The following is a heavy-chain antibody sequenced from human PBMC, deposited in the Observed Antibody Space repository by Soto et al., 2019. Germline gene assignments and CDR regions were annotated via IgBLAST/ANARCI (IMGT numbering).Heavy chain of an antibody. CDR2: IYYSGST. V-gene: IGHV4-31*03. D-gene: IGHD3-3*01. Sequence: QVQLQESGPGLVKPSQTLSLTCTVSGGSIRSGSYCSSWIRQHPGKCLEWIGYIYYSGSTCYNPSFKSRVTISVDTSKNQFSLKLSSVTAADTAVYYCARELTIFGVVIGMDVWGQGTTVTVSS. CDR3: ARELTIFGVVIGMDV. CDR1: GGSIRSGSYC. J-gene: IGHJ6*02.